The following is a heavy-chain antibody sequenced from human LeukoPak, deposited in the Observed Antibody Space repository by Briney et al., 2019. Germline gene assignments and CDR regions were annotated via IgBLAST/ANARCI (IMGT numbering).Heavy chain of an antibody. D-gene: IGHD2-2*01. CDR3: ARDRPAERDNYYYYYMDV. CDR1: GGSISSGGYY. Sequence: SQTLSLTCTVSGGSISSGGYYWSWIRQPPGKGLEWIGYIYHSGSTYHNPSLKSRVTISVDGSKNQFSLKLSSVTAADTAVYYCARDRPAERDNYYYYYMDVWGKGTTVTVSS. CDR2: IYHSGST. V-gene: IGHV4-30-2*01. J-gene: IGHJ6*03.